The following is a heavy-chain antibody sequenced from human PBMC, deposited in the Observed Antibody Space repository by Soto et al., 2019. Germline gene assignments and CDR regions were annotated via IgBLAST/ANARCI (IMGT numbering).Heavy chain of an antibody. CDR3: ARVSATGWHVNGRDYFDH. V-gene: IGHV3-30*04. D-gene: IGHD6-19*01. CDR2: ISFHGRDK. J-gene: IGHJ4*02. CDR1: GFTFSGYA. Sequence: QPGGSLRLSCAASGFTFSGYAFHWVRQAPGKGLEWVALISFHGRDKSYADSVKGRFTIFRDNAKNSLFLHMSNLRAADTAVYYCARVSATGWHVNGRDYFDHWGLGTLVTVS.